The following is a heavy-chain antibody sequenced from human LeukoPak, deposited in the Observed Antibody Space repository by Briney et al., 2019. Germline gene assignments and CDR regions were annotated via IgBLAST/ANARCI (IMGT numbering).Heavy chain of an antibody. CDR1: GFTFSSYA. J-gene: IGHJ3*02. Sequence: GGSLRLSCAASGFTFSSYAMSWVRQAPGKGLEWVSAISGSGGSTYYADSVKGRFTISRDNSKNTLYLQMNSLRAEGTAVYYCAKDRLYSGYDFSAFDIWGQGTMVTVSS. CDR3: AKDRLYSGYDFSAFDI. V-gene: IGHV3-23*01. CDR2: ISGSGGST. D-gene: IGHD5-12*01.